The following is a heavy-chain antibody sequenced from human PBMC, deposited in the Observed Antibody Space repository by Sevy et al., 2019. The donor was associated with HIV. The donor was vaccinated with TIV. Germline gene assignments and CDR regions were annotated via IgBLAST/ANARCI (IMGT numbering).Heavy chain of an antibody. D-gene: IGHD3-3*01. V-gene: IGHV3-11*04. CDR3: ARVNDFWSGGSYGLDV. J-gene: IGHJ6*02. CDR1: GFTFSDYY. CDR2: ISSSGSTR. Sequence: GGSLRLSCAASGFTFSDYYMSWIRQAPGKGLEWVSYISSSGSTRYYTDSVKGRFTLSRDNAKSSLYLQMNSLTAEDTAVYYCARVNDFWSGGSYGLDVWGPGTTVTVSS.